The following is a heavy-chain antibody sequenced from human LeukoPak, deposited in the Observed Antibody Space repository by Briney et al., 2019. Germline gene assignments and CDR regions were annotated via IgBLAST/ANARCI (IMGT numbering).Heavy chain of an antibody. V-gene: IGHV4-39*07. Sequence: SETLSLTCTVSGGSISSTSYYWAWIHQPPGNGLEWIGNISYSGSTYYNPSLKSRVTISVDTSKNQFSLKLSSATAADTAVYYCARGYYYMGVWGKGTTVTVSS. CDR2: ISYSGST. CDR3: ARGYYYMGV. J-gene: IGHJ6*03. CDR1: GGSISSTSYY.